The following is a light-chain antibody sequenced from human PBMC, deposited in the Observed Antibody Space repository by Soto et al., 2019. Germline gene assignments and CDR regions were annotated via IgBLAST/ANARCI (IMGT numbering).Light chain of an antibody. CDR1: QSVSSNY. Sequence: IVLTQSPDTLSLSPGARATLSCRASQSVSSNYLAWYQQNLGQAPRLLIYDASRRATGIPDRFSGSGSGTDFTLTISRLEPEDFVVYYCQQYGRSPTFGQGTKVDI. J-gene: IGKJ1*01. V-gene: IGKV3-20*01. CDR3: QQYGRSPT. CDR2: DAS.